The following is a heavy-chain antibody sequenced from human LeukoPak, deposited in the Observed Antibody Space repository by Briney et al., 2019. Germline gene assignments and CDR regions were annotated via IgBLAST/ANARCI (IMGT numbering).Heavy chain of an antibody. V-gene: IGHV1-69*13. CDR1: GGTFSSYA. Sequence: ASVKVSCKASGGTFSSYAISWVRQAPGQGLEWMGGIIPIFGTANYAQKFQGRVTITADESTSTAYMELSSLRSEDTAVYYCARDTERPYCSSTSCYGAFDIWGLGTMVTVSS. CDR3: ARDTERPYCSSTSCYGAFDI. CDR2: IIPIFGTA. D-gene: IGHD2-2*01. J-gene: IGHJ3*02.